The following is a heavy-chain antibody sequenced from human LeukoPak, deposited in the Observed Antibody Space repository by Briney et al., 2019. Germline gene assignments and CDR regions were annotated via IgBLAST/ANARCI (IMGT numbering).Heavy chain of an antibody. CDR3: ARWTYYYDSVDY. D-gene: IGHD3-22*01. V-gene: IGHV1-69*06. Sequence: VASVKVSCMASGDTFSTSAISWVRQAPGQGLEWMGRIIPIFGTANYAQKFQGRVTITADKSTSTAYMELSSLRSEATAVYYCARWTYYYDSVDYWGQGTLVTVSS. CDR2: IIPIFGTA. J-gene: IGHJ4*02. CDR1: GDTFSTSA.